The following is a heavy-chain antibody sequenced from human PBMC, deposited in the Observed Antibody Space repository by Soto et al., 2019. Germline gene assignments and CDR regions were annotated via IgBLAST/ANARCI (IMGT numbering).Heavy chain of an antibody. J-gene: IGHJ6*02. D-gene: IGHD3-16*01. CDR3: TRYAYTSRYSYFGMEV. Sequence: GGSLRLSCTCSGFTFSDYAISWSRQAPGKGLEWVGVIRSKVYGKTTDYAASVKGRFTISRDDSRSIAYLQLSSLQSEDTGVYYCTRYAYTSRYSYFGMEVWCRGTTVTVFS. CDR1: GFTFSDYA. V-gene: IGHV3-49*03. CDR2: IRSKVYGKTT.